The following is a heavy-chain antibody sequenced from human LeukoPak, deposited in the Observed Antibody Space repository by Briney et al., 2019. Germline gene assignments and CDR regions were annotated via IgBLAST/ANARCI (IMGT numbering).Heavy chain of an antibody. D-gene: IGHD6-13*01. CDR3: AKDAGLFPDY. V-gene: IGHV1-69*04. CDR1: GGTFSSYA. Sequence: SVKVSCKASGGTFSSYAISWVRQAPGQGLEWMGRIIPILGIANYAQKFQGRVTITADKSTSTAYMELSSLRAEDTAVYYCAKDAGLFPDYWGQGTLVTVSS. CDR2: IIPILGIA. J-gene: IGHJ4*02.